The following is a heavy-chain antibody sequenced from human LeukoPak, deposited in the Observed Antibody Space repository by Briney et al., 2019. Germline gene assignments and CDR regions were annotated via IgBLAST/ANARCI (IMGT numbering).Heavy chain of an antibody. V-gene: IGHV4-59*01. CDR3: AGGSGYYYFDY. CDR2: IYYSGST. J-gene: IGHJ4*02. Sequence: SETLSLTCSVSGASISSYYWSWIRQPRGKGLEWIGYIYYSGSTNYNPSLKSRVTISVDTSKNQFSLKLSSVTAADTAVYYCAGGSGYYYFDYWGQGTLVTVSS. D-gene: IGHD3-22*01. CDR1: GASISSYY.